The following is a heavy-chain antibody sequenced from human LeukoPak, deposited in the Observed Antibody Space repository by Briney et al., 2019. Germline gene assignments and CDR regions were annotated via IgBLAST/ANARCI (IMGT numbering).Heavy chain of an antibody. Sequence: SETLSLTCTVSGGSISSGGYCWSWIRQPAGKGLEWIGRIYASGSTNYNPSLKSRVTMSVDTSKNQFSLKLSSVTAADTAVYYCARVVYSSGSYWYLVLWGRGTLVSVSS. V-gene: IGHV4-61*02. CDR1: GGSISSGGYC. CDR2: IYASGST. D-gene: IGHD6-19*01. CDR3: ARVVYSSGSYWYLVL. J-gene: IGHJ2*01.